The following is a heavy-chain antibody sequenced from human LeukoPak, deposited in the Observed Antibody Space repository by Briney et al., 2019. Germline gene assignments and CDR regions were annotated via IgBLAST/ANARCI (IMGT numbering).Heavy chain of an antibody. J-gene: IGHJ4*02. CDR2: ISGSGGST. V-gene: IGHV3-23*01. CDR1: GFTSSSYA. CDR3: AKVRPPKTPKSYCSGGSCYYYFDY. D-gene: IGHD2-15*01. Sequence: GGSLRLSCAASGFTSSSYAMSWVRQAPGKGLEWVSAISGSGGSTYYADSVKGRFTISRDNSKNTLYLQMNSLRAEDTAVYYCAKVRPPKTPKSYCSGGSCYYYFDYWGQGTLVTVSS.